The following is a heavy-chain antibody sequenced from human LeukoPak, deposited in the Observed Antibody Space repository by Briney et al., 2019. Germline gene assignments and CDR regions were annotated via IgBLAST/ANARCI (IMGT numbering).Heavy chain of an antibody. CDR2: MSYDGSNK. D-gene: IGHD6-13*01. CDR1: GFTFSSYA. V-gene: IGHV3-30-3*01. Sequence: PGGSLRLSCAASGFTFSSYAMHWVRQAPGKGLEWVAVMSYDGSNKYYADSVKGRFTISRDNSKNTLYLQMNSLRAEDTAVYYCARERDREYSSSWNNWFDPWGQGTLVTVSS. CDR3: ARERDREYSSSWNNWFDP. J-gene: IGHJ5*02.